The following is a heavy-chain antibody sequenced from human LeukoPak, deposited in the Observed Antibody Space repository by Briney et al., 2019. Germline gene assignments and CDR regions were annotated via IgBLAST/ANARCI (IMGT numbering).Heavy chain of an antibody. CDR2: ISGSGANT. D-gene: IGHD6-13*01. J-gene: IGHJ4*02. V-gene: IGHV3-23*01. Sequence: GGSLRLSCAASGFTFSTYSMSWVRLAPGKGLEWVSGISGSGANTYYADSVKGRFTISSDNSKHTLYLQMNSLRAEDTAVFYCAKYPASGGYFDYWGQGTLVTVSS. CDR3: AKYPASGGYFDY. CDR1: GFTFSTYS.